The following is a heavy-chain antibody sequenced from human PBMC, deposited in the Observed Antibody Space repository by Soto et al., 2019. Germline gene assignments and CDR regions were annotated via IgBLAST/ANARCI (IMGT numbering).Heavy chain of an antibody. J-gene: IGHJ4*02. CDR1: GFTFSSNT. D-gene: IGHD2-15*01. CDR3: ARDTGSDSVCYCRY. Sequence: EVQLVESGGGLVKPGGSLRLSCAASGFTFSSNTMTWVRQAPGKGLEWVSSISSSSSFIYYADSVKGRFTISRDNAKNSLSLQMKSLRAGDTAVYYCARDTGSDSVCYCRYGGQGTLVTVSS. CDR2: ISSSSSFI. V-gene: IGHV3-21*01.